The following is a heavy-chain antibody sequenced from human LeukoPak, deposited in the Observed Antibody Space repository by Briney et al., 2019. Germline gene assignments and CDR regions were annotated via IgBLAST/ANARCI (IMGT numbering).Heavy chain of an antibody. CDR1: GFTFSSYS. CDR2: ISSSSSYI. D-gene: IGHD6-19*01. Sequence: GGSLRLSCAASGFTFSSYSMNWVRQAPGKGLEWVSSISSSSSYIYYADSVKGRFTISGDNAKNSLYLQMNSLRAEDTAVYYCAREFGRQQWLVGGYYFDYWGQGTLVTVSS. CDR3: AREFGRQQWLVGGYYFDY. V-gene: IGHV3-21*01. J-gene: IGHJ4*02.